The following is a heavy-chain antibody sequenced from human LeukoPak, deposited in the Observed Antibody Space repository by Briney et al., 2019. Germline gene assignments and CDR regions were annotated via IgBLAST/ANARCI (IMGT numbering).Heavy chain of an antibody. J-gene: IGHJ4*02. CDR1: GFTFSSYW. D-gene: IGHD2/OR15-2a*01. CDR2: IKQDGSEK. CDR3: ARKSGDFLFDY. Sequence: GGSLRLSCAASGFTFSSYWMSWVRQAPGKGLEWVANIKQDGSEKYYVDSVKGRFTISRDNAKNSLYLQMNSLRAEDTAVYHCARKSGDFLFDYWGQGTLVTVSS. V-gene: IGHV3-7*01.